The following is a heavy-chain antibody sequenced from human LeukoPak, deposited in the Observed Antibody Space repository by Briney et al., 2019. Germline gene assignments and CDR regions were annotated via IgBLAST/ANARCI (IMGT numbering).Heavy chain of an antibody. V-gene: IGHV3-48*04. CDR2: ISSSSSTI. J-gene: IGHJ4*02. CDR1: GFTFSSYS. CDR3: ARDLSHTFDY. Sequence: GGSLRLSCAASGFTFSSYSMNWVRQAPGKGLEWVSYISSSSSTIYYADSVKGRFTISRDNAKNTLYLQMNSLRAEDTAVYYCARDLSHTFDYWGQGTLVTVSS.